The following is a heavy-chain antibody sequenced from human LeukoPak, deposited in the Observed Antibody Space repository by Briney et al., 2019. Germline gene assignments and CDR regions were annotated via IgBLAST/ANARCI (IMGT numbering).Heavy chain of an antibody. Sequence: PGGSLSLSCAASGFTFSTYVIHWVRQAPGKGLEWVALIWHDGSNKYYGDSVKDRFTISRDNSKNTLYLQMDSLRAEDTAVYYCAKGLIYGGNSDDNVYWGQGTLVTVSS. CDR3: AKGLIYGGNSDDNVY. CDR1: GFTFSTYV. CDR2: IWHDGSNK. J-gene: IGHJ4*02. D-gene: IGHD4-23*01. V-gene: IGHV3-33*06.